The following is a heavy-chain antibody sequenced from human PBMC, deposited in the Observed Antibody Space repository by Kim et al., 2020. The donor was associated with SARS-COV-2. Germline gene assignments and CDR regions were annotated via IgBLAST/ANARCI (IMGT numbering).Heavy chain of an antibody. D-gene: IGHD6-19*01. CDR1: GFTFSSYA. CDR3: ARWSGIAVAGADY. Sequence: LSLTCAASGFTFSSYAMHWVRQAPGKGLEWVAVISYDGSNKYYADSVKGRFTISRDNSKNTLYLQMNSLRAEDTAVYYCARWSGIAVAGADYWGQGTLVTVSS. J-gene: IGHJ4*02. CDR2: ISYDGSNK. V-gene: IGHV3-30*04.